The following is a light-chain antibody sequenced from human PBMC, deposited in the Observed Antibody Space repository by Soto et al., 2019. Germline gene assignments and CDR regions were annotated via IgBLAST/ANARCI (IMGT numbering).Light chain of an antibody. CDR3: CSYAGSSPYV. CDR1: SSDIGTYNL. Sequence: QSVLTQPASVSGSPGQSITISCTGTSSDIGTYNLVSWYQQHPGKAPKLIIYEGYKRPSGVSDRFSGSRSGNTASLTISGLQAEDEADYHCCSYAGSSPYVFGTGTKVTVL. CDR2: EGY. J-gene: IGLJ1*01. V-gene: IGLV2-23*01.